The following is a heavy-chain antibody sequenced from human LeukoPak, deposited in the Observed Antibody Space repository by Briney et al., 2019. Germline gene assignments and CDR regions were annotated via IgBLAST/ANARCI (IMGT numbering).Heavy chain of an antibody. CDR3: AKDRTNYYYDSSGYYFGFDY. CDR1: GFTFSSCA. CDR2: ISGSGGST. J-gene: IGHJ4*02. Sequence: GGSLRLSCAASGFTFSSCAMSWVRQAPGKGLEWVSAISGSGGSTYYADSVKGRFTISRDNSKNTLYLQMNSLRAEDTAVYYCAKDRTNYYYDSSGYYFGFDYWGQGTLVTVSS. V-gene: IGHV3-23*01. D-gene: IGHD3-22*01.